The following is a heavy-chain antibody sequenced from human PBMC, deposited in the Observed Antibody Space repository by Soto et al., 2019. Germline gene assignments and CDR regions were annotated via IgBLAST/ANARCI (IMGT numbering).Heavy chain of an antibody. V-gene: IGHV4-59*08. CDR1: GGSISSYY. CDR2: IYYSGST. CDR3: ARHSLLTGQHYYMDV. Sequence: SETLSLTCTVSGGSISSYYWSWIRQPPGKGLEWIGYIYYSGSTNYNPSLKSRVTISVDTSKNQFSLKLSSVTAADTAVYYCARHSLLTGQHYYMDVWGKGTTVTVSS. D-gene: IGHD1-20*01. J-gene: IGHJ6*03.